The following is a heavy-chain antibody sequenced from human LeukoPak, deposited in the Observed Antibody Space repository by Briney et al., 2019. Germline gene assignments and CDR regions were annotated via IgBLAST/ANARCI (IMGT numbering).Heavy chain of an antibody. D-gene: IGHD5-18*01. Sequence: GGSLGLSCAASGFTFSSYGMHWVRQAPGKGLEWVAVISYDGSNKYYADSVKGRFTISRDNSKNTLYLQMNSLRAEDTAVYYCAKSGESWIQLLFDYWGQGTLVTVSS. CDR1: GFTFSSYG. V-gene: IGHV3-30*18. J-gene: IGHJ4*02. CDR2: ISYDGSNK. CDR3: AKSGESWIQLLFDY.